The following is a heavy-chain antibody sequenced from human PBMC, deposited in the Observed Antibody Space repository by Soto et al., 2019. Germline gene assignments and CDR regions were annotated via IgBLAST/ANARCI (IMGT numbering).Heavy chain of an antibody. D-gene: IGHD3-22*01. CDR3: ARDNGGGYYDSSGYYFIMAGAFDI. J-gene: IGHJ3*02. Sequence: SETLSLTCTVSGGSISSYYWSWIRQPPGKGLEWIGYIYYSGSTNYNPSLKSRVTISVDTSKNQFSLKLSSVTAADTAVYYCARDNGGGYYDSSGYYFIMAGAFDIWGQGTMVTVSS. V-gene: IGHV4-59*01. CDR1: GGSISSYY. CDR2: IYYSGST.